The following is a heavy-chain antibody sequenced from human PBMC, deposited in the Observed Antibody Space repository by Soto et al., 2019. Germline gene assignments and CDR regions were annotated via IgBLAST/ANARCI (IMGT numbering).Heavy chain of an antibody. CDR1: GGSFSGYY. V-gene: IGHV4-34*01. D-gene: IGHD3-22*01. CDR2: INHSGST. J-gene: IGHJ4*02. Sequence: QVQLQQWGAGLLKPSETLSLTCGVYGGSFSGYYWSWIRQPPGKGLEWIGEINHSGSTNYNPSLKSRVTISVDTSKNQFSLKLSSVTAADTAVYYCARGRVRVYYDSSGYLDYWGQGTLVTVSS. CDR3: ARGRVRVYYDSSGYLDY.